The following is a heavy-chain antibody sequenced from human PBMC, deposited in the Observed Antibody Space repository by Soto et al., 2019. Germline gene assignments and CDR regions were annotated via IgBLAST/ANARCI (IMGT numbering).Heavy chain of an antibody. CDR2: INPSGGST. J-gene: IGHJ4*02. D-gene: IGHD2-2*01. Sequence: QVQLVQSGAEVKKPGASVKVSCKASGYTFTSYYMHWVRQAPGQGLEWMGIINPSGGSTSYAQKCHDRVLMYRDTSTRTVYLERSTLRSEETAVYYFAGDGWRGGYCIRTCCSGSIDCWGQGTLVTVSS. V-gene: IGHV1-46*01. CDR1: GYTFTSYY. CDR3: AGDGWRGGYCIRTCCSGSIDC.